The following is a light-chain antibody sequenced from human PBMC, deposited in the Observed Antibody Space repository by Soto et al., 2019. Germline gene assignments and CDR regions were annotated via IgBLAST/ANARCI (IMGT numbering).Light chain of an antibody. Sequence: EIVLTQSPGTLSLSPGERTTLSCRASQSVSSSYLAWYQQKPGQAPRLLIYGASSRATGIPDRFSGSGSGTDFTLTISRLVPEDFAVYYCQQYGSSPVTFGQGTKV. CDR1: QSVSSSY. J-gene: IGKJ1*01. V-gene: IGKV3-20*01. CDR2: GAS. CDR3: QQYGSSPVT.